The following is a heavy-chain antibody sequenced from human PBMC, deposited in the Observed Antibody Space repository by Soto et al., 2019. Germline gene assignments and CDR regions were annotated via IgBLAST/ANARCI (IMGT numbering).Heavy chain of an antibody. Sequence: QVQLQESGPGLVKPSGTLSLTCAVSGTSISSSQWWSWVRQPPGKGLEWIGEIYHNERTNYNPSLKNRLTMSLDKSKNQVSLKLRSVTAADTATYYCGRTKDYVYGVDVWGQGTTVTVSS. V-gene: IGHV4-4*02. CDR3: GRTKDYVYGVDV. CDR2: IYHNERT. J-gene: IGHJ6*02. CDR1: GTSISSSQW.